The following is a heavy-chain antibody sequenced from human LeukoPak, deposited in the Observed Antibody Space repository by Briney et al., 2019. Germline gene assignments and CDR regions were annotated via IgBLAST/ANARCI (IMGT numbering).Heavy chain of an antibody. CDR3: TRTGPYYYYGMDV. CDR2: INWDGSSS. J-gene: IGHJ6*02. V-gene: IGHV3-43*01. D-gene: IGHD3/OR15-3a*01. CDR1: GFTFTHYN. Sequence: GGSLRLSCAASGFTFTHYNMYWVRQPPGKSLEWVSLINWDGSSSYYADSVKGRFTIPRDNNKNSLYLHMNSLRTEDTALYYCTRTGPYYYYGMDVWGQGTTVAVSS.